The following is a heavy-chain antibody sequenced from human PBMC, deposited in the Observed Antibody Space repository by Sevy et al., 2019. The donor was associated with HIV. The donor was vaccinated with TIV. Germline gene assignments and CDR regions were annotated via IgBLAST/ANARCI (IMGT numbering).Heavy chain of an antibody. CDR3: AKGLILEWSWYGMDV. CDR1: GFIFNDYN. J-gene: IGHJ6*02. Sequence: GGSLRLSCAASGFIFNDYNMNWVRQAPGKGLEWVSVIYSDSNTYYADSVKGRFTISRDNSKNTLYLQMKSLRAEDTAVYYCAKGLILEWSWYGMDVWGQGTTVTVSS. D-gene: IGHD3-3*01. V-gene: IGHV3-53*01. CDR2: IYSDSNT.